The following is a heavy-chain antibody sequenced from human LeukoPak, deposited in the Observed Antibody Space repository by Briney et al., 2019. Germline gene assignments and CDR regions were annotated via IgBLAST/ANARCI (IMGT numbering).Heavy chain of an antibody. CDR2: ISWNSGGI. J-gene: IGHJ5*02. Sequence: GRSLRLSCAASGFTFEDYAMHWVRQAPGKGLEWVSGISWNSGGIRYADSVKGRFTISRDNAKDSLYLQMNSLRAEDTAVYYCARSSSYYDILTGYGSAWGQGTLVTVSS. V-gene: IGHV3-9*01. D-gene: IGHD3-9*01. CDR3: ARSSSYYDILTGYGSA. CDR1: GFTFEDYA.